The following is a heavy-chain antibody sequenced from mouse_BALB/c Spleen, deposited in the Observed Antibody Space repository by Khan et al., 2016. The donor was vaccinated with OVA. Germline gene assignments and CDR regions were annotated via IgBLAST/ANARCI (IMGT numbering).Heavy chain of an antibody. CDR3: AREERYYAMDY. J-gene: IGHJ4*01. V-gene: IGHV3-6*02. Sequence: EVQLQESGPGLVKPSQSLSLTCSVTGYSITSVYYWNWIRQFPGNKLEWMGYISYDGRNKYNPSLKNRVSITRDTSKNQVFLKLNSVTTEDTATYYCAREERYYAMDYWGQGTSVTVSS. CDR1: GYSITSVYY. CDR2: ISYDGRN.